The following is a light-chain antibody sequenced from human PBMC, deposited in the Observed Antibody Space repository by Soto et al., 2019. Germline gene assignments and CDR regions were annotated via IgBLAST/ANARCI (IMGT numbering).Light chain of an antibody. Sequence: QSVLTQPASVSGSPGHPITISCTGTTSDVGGYIYVSWYQQHPGKAPKLMIYDVTSRPSGVSYRFSGSKSGNTASLTISGLQAEDEADYYCSSYTTSSSYAFGTGTKVTVL. CDR1: TSDVGGYIY. CDR3: SSYTTSSSYA. J-gene: IGLJ1*01. V-gene: IGLV2-14*01. CDR2: DVT.